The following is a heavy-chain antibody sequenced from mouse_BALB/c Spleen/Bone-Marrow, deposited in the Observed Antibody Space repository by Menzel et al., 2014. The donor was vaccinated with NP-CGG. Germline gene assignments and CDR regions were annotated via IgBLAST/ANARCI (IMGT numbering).Heavy chain of an antibody. D-gene: IGHD1-1*01. CDR3: ANYYGSTWFAY. CDR1: GFTFSDYY. V-gene: IGHV5-4*02. Sequence: EGQLVEPGGGLVKPGGSLKLSCAASGFTFSDYYMYWVRQTPEKRLEWVATISDGGSYTYYPDSVKGRFTTSRDNAKNNLYLQMSSLKSEDTAMYYCANYYGSTWFAYWSQGTLVTVSA. J-gene: IGHJ3*01. CDR2: ISDGGSYT.